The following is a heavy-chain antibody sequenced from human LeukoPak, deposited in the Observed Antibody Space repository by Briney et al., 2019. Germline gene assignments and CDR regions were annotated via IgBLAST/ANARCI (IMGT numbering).Heavy chain of an antibody. CDR2: IRSKAYGGTT. CDR1: GFTFGDYA. D-gene: IGHD2-8*01. Sequence: GGSLRLSCTASGFTFGDYAMSWVRQAPGKGLEWVSFIRSKAYGGTTEYAASVKGRFTISRDDSKSIAFLQVNSLKTEDTAVYYCTRELGYCTNGVCYRAYYFDYWGQGTLVTVSS. J-gene: IGHJ4*02. CDR3: TRELGYCTNGVCYRAYYFDY. V-gene: IGHV3-49*04.